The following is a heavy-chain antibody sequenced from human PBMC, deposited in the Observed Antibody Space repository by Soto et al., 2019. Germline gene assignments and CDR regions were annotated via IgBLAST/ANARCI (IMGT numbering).Heavy chain of an antibody. Sequence: GGSLRLSCAASGFTFSDYYRSWIRQAPGKGLEWVSYISSSGSTIYYADSVKGRFTISRDNAKNSLYLQMNSLRAEDTAVYYCARTGIFGVVIAYYYYGMDVWGQGTTVTVSS. V-gene: IGHV3-11*01. CDR2: ISSSGSTI. J-gene: IGHJ6*02. D-gene: IGHD3-3*01. CDR1: GFTFSDYY. CDR3: ARTGIFGVVIAYYYYGMDV.